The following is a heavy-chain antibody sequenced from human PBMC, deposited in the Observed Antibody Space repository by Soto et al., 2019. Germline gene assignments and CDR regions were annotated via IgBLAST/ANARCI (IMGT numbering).Heavy chain of an antibody. CDR3: ARVPITIFGAGCCMHV. CDR2: IYSGGST. CDR1: GFTVSSNY. V-gene: IGHV3-53*01. Sequence: GGYLRLSCAASGFTVSSNYMSWVRQAPGKGLEWVSVIYSGGSTYYADSVKGRFTISRDNSKNTLYLQMNSLRAEDTAVYYCARVPITIFGAGCCMHVWGQAPTVTLSS. J-gene: IGHJ6*02. D-gene: IGHD3-3*01.